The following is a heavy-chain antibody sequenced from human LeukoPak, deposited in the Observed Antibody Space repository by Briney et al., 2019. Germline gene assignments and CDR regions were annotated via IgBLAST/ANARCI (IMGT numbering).Heavy chain of an antibody. Sequence: PGGSLRLSCAASGFTFSSYGMHWVRQAPGKGLEWVAVISYDGSKKYYADSVKGRFTISRDNSKNTLSLQMTSLRAEDTAVYYCASSRGNFDYWGQGTLVTVSS. V-gene: IGHV3-30*03. J-gene: IGHJ4*02. D-gene: IGHD1-26*01. CDR1: GFTFSSYG. CDR3: ASSRGNFDY. CDR2: ISYDGSKK.